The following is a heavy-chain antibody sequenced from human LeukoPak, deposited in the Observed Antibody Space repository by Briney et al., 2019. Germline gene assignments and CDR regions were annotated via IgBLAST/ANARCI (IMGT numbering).Heavy chain of an antibody. V-gene: IGHV4-59*01. CDR2: IYYSGTT. J-gene: IGHJ6*02. Sequence: PSETLSLTCTVSGGSISHYYWSWIRQSPGKGLEWIGYIYYSGTTNYNPSLKSRVTISVDTSRNQFSLQLRSVTAADTAVYYCAREDPQTTVPEGMDVWGQGPTVIVSS. CDR1: GGSISHYY. D-gene: IGHD4-17*01. CDR3: AREDPQTTVPEGMDV.